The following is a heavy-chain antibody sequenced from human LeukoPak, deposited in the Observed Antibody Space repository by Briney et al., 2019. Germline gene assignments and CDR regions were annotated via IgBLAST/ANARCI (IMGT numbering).Heavy chain of an antibody. V-gene: IGHV4-59*12. CDR3: ARGYLTRGGYYFDS. CDR2: IYYSGST. J-gene: IGHJ4*02. CDR1: GGSISSYY. D-gene: IGHD3-10*01. Sequence: SETLSLTCTVSGGSISSYYWSWIRQPPGKGLEWIGYIYYSGSTNYNPSLKSRVTISVDTSKNQFSLQMNSVTPEDTAVYYCARGYLTRGGYYFDSWGQGTLVTVSS.